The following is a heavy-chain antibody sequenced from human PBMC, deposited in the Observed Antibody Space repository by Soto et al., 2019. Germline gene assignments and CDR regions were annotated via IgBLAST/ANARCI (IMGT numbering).Heavy chain of an antibody. J-gene: IGHJ4*02. CDR1: GGTFSSYT. CDR3: ARGAPGYSSSRYSVEGEFDY. D-gene: IGHD6-13*01. CDR2: IIPILGIA. V-gene: IGHV1-69*02. Sequence: QVQLVQSGAEVKKPGSSVKVSCKASGGTFSSYTISWVRQAPGQGLEWMGRIIPILGIANWAQKIQGRVTIPADKSTATAYMELSSLRSEDTAVHYCARGAPGYSSSRYSVEGEFDYWGQGTLVTVSS.